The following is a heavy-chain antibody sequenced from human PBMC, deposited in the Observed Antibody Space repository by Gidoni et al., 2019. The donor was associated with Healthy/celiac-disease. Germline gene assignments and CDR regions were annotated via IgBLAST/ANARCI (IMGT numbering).Heavy chain of an antibody. V-gene: IGHV3-15*07. CDR3: TTDPSADWFDP. CDR2: IKSKTDGGTT. J-gene: IGHJ5*02. D-gene: IGHD6-13*01. Sequence: EVQLVESGGGLVKPGGSLRLSCAAPGSTFSNAWMNLVRQAQGKGLEWVGRIKSKTDGGTTDYAAPVKGRFTISRDDSKNTLYLQMNSLKTEDTAVYYCTTDPSADWFDPWGQGTLVTVSS. CDR1: GSTFSNAW.